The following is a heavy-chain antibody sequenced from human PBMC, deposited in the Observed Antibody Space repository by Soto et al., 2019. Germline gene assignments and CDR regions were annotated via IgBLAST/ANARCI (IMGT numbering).Heavy chain of an antibody. CDR2: VRGDNGHT. D-gene: IGHD2-15*01. CDR3: ARDLGYCRSGTCYREWVDP. Sequence: QVQLVQSGAEVKKPGASVKVSCKASGYTFTTHGISWVRQVPGQGLEWMGWVRGDNGHTNYAQSLQGRVSMTTESSANTAYMELRSLRSDDTAVYYWARDLGYCRSGTCYREWVDPWGQGTLVTVSS. V-gene: IGHV1-18*01. CDR1: GYTFTTHG. J-gene: IGHJ5*02.